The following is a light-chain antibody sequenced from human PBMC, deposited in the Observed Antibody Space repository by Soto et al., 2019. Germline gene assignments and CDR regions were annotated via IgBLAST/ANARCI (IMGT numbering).Light chain of an antibody. Sequence: DIQMTQSPSSLSASIGDSVTITCRASQTIIGYLNWYQQKPGEAPRLLINAASNLQSGVPSRFRGSGSETDFTLTITSLQPEDFATYYCQQSYTTPRTFGQGTKVDI. CDR1: QTIIGY. CDR2: AAS. J-gene: IGKJ1*01. CDR3: QQSYTTPRT. V-gene: IGKV1-39*01.